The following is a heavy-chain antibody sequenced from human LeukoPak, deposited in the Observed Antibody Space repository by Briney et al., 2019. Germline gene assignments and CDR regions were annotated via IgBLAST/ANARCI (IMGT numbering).Heavy chain of an antibody. D-gene: IGHD2-21*02. V-gene: IGHV3-20*04. CDR2: INWSGGST. J-gene: IGHJ4*02. CDR3: ARDGGYCGGDCYWDY. CDR1: GFTFDDYG. Sequence: GGSLRLSCAASGFTFDDYGMSWVRQAPGKGLEWVSGINWSGGSTGYEDSVKRRLTISRDNAKNSLYLQMNSLRAEDAALYYGARDGGYCGGDCYWDYWGQGTLVTVSS.